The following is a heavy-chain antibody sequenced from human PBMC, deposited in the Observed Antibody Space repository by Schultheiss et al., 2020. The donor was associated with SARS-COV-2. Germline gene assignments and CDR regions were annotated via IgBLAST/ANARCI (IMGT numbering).Heavy chain of an antibody. V-gene: IGHV4-61*08. CDR3: ARDRYGYTYGPSGMDV. CDR1: GGSIRSGGHY. J-gene: IGHJ6*02. D-gene: IGHD5-18*01. Sequence: SQTLSLTCAVSGGSIRSGGHYWTWIRQLPGKGLEWIGYIYYTGSTNYNPSLKSRVTISVDTSKNQFSLKVSSVTAADTAVYYCARDRYGYTYGPSGMDVWGQGTTVTVSS. CDR2: IYYTGST.